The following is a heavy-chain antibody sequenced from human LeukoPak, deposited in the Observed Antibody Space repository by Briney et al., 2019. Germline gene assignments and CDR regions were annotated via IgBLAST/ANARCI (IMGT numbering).Heavy chain of an antibody. CDR1: GGSISSYY. D-gene: IGHD5-24*01. J-gene: IGHJ4*02. V-gene: IGHV4-59*01. CDR2: VYYSGST. Sequence: SSETLSLTCTVSGGSISSYYWTWIRQPPGKGLEWIGCVYYSGSTTYNPSLRGRVTISVDTSKNQFSLRLSSVTAADTAVYYCAKTILRSKDHFDNWGQGTLVTVSS. CDR3: AKTILRSKDHFDN.